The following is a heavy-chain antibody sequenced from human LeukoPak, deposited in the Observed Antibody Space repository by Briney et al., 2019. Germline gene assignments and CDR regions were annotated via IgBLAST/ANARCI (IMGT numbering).Heavy chain of an antibody. CDR2: ISAYNGNT. V-gene: IGHV1-18*04. CDR1: GYTFSDYF. Sequence: ASVKVSCKASGYTFSDYFIHWVRQAPGQGLEWMGWISAYNGNTNYAQKLQGRVTMTTDTSTSTAYMELRSLRSDDTAVYYCARDRDSGSYYLDYWGQGTLVTVSS. CDR3: ARDRDSGSYYLDY. J-gene: IGHJ4*02. D-gene: IGHD1-26*01.